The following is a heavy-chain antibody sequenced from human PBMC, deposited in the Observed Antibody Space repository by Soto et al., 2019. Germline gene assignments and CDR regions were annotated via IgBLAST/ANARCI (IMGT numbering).Heavy chain of an antibody. CDR2: ISVYNGNT. CDR1: GYTFTNYG. CDR3: TREGGDSSGYYFQY. J-gene: IGHJ1*01. Sequence: ASVKVSCKTSGYTFTNYGISWVRQAPGQGLDWMGWISVYNGNTKYTQRLRGRVTMTTDTSTRTAYMELRSLQPDDTAMYYCTREGGDSSGYYFQYWGQGTLVTVSS. V-gene: IGHV1-18*01. D-gene: IGHD3-22*01.